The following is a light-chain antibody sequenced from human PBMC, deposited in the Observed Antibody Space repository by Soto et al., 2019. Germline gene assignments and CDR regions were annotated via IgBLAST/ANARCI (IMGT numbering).Light chain of an antibody. V-gene: IGKV1-39*01. J-gene: IGKJ2*01. Sequence: DIQMTQSPSSLSASVGDRVTITCRASQSISSYLNWYQQKPGKAPKLLIYAASSLQSGVPSRFSGSGSGTDFTLTISSLQPEDFATYYCPQSYSTHTFGQATKLEIK. CDR2: AAS. CDR3: PQSYSTHT. CDR1: QSISSY.